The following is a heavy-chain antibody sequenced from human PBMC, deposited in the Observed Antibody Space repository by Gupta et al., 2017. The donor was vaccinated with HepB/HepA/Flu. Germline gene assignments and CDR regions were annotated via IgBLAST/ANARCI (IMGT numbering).Heavy chain of an antibody. Sequence: QLQLQESGPGLVKPSETLSLTCTVSGGAISSRSYHWGWFRLPPGKGREWIGSIYYSGSTYYNPSLKSRVTISVDTSKNQFSLKLSSVTAADTAVYYCASQLGYCSSTSCYTRYYYYMDVWGKGTTVTGSS. V-gene: IGHV4-39*01. CDR2: IYYSGST. D-gene: IGHD2-2*02. J-gene: IGHJ6*03. CDR1: GGAISSRSYH. CDR3: ASQLGYCSSTSCYTRYYYYMDV.